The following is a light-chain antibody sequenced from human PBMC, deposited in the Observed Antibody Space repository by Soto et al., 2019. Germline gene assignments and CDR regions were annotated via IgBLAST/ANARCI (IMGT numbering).Light chain of an antibody. CDR2: NAS. V-gene: IGKV3-11*01. Sequence: EIVLTQSPATLSLSPGKRAILSCRASQSVSTFLAWFQQKPGQPPRLLIYNASNRTTGIPARFSGSGSGTDFTLTISSLEPEDFAVYYCQQRGDWPPITFGQGTRLEIK. CDR3: QQRGDWPPIT. CDR1: QSVSTF. J-gene: IGKJ5*01.